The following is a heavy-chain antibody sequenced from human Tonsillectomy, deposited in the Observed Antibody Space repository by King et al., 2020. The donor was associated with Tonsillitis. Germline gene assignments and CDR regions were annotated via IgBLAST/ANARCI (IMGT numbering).Heavy chain of an antibody. Sequence: LQLQESGSGLVKPSQTLSLTCAVSGGSISSGGYSWSWIRQPPGKGLEWIGYIYHSGSTYYNPSLKSLVTISVDRSKNQFSLKLSPVTAADTAVYYCARGKTYDILPGYLGAFDIWGQGTMVTVSS. D-gene: IGHD3-9*01. J-gene: IGHJ3*02. CDR3: ARGKTYDILPGYLGAFDI. CDR2: IYHSGST. V-gene: IGHV4-30-2*01. CDR1: GGSISSGGYS.